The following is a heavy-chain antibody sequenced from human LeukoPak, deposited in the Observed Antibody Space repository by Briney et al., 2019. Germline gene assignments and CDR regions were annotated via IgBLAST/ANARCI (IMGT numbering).Heavy chain of an antibody. Sequence: ASVKVSCKASGYTLTTYSMEWVRQAPGQGLEWMGWINPNSGGTSYAQRFQGRVTVTRDTSISTAYMELTRLTSDDTAVYYCARNNGAGSYFPYWGQGTLVTVSS. V-gene: IGHV1-2*02. CDR1: GYTLTTYS. D-gene: IGHD3-10*01. J-gene: IGHJ4*02. CDR3: ARNNGAGSYFPY. CDR2: INPNSGGT.